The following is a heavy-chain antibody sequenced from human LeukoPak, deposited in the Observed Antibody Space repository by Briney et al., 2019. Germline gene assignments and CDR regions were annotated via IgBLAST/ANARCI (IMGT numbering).Heavy chain of an antibody. Sequence: GGSLRLSCAASGFTFSSYWMHWVRQAPGKGLVWVSRISTDGSSTTYADSVKGRFTISRDNAKNSLYLQMNSLRAEDTAVYYCATYSSLNRREFQFWGQGTLLTVSS. CDR1: GFTFSSYW. V-gene: IGHV3-74*01. D-gene: IGHD3-22*01. J-gene: IGHJ1*01. CDR3: ATYSSLNRREFQF. CDR2: ISTDGSST.